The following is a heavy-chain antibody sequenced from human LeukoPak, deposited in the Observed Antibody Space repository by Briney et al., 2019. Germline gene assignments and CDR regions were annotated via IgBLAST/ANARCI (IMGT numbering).Heavy chain of an antibody. CDR1: GGSISSSSYY. D-gene: IGHD2-2*01. V-gene: IGHV4-39*01. CDR3: ARLRYCSSTSCSPFDP. Sequence: SETLSLTCTVSGGSISSSSYYWGWIRQPPGKGLEWIGSIYYSGSTYYNPSLKSRVTISVDTSKNQFSLKLSSVTAADTAVYYCARLRYCSSTSCSPFDPWGQGTLVTVYS. CDR2: IYYSGST. J-gene: IGHJ5*02.